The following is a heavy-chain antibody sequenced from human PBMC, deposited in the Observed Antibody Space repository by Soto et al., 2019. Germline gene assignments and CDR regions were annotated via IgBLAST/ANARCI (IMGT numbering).Heavy chain of an antibody. V-gene: IGHV1-18*01. J-gene: IGHJ4*02. CDR1: GYPFISYG. CDR2: ISGYNGNT. Sequence: QVQLVQSGAEVKKPGASVKVSCKTSGYPFISYGFSWVRQAPGQGLEWIGWISGYNGNTNYAQRFQGRVTMTTDTSTSTAYMEVRSLRSDDTAVYYCAREAHLGYCGQGTLGNVS. CDR3: AREAHLGY.